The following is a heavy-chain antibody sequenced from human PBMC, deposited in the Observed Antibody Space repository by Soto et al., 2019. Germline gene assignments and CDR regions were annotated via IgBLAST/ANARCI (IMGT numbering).Heavy chain of an antibody. D-gene: IGHD2-2*01. CDR3: AKGGEGSCSRTSCLYFSDS. CDR2: ISDSGTT. J-gene: IGHJ5*02. Sequence: EVQLLDSGGCLVQPGGSLRLSCAASGFTFRTYAMSWVRQAPGKGLEWVSTISDSGTTYYANSVKGRFTISRDNSRNTLDLQMNSLRVEDTAVYYCAKGGEGSCSRTSCLYFSDSWGQGTLVTVSS. V-gene: IGHV3-23*01. CDR1: GFTFRTYA.